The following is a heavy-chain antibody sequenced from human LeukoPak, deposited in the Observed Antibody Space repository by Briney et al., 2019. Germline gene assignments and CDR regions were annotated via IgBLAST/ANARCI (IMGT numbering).Heavy chain of an antibody. V-gene: IGHV3-30-3*01. CDR3: VVFGVVTRDF. J-gene: IGHJ4*02. Sequence: GGSLRLSCAASGFIFSTYAMHWVRQAPGKGLEWVAVISYDGSNKFYADSVKGRFTISRDNSKNTLSLQMNSLRAEDTAVYYCVVFGVVTRDFWGQGTLVTVSS. D-gene: IGHD3-3*01. CDR2: ISYDGSNK. CDR1: GFIFSTYA.